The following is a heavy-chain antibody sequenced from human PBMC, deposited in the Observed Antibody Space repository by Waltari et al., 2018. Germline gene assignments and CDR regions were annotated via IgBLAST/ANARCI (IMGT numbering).Heavy chain of an antibody. V-gene: IGHV4-34*01. Sequence: QVQLQQWGAGLLKPSETLSLTCAVYGGSFSGYYWSWIRQPPGKGLEWIGEINHRGSTNDNPSLKSRVTISVDTSKNQFSRKLSSVTAADTAVYYCVRGPRVGGSARGWFDPWGQGTLVTVSS. J-gene: IGHJ5*02. D-gene: IGHD3-16*01. CDR3: VRGPRVGGSARGWFDP. CDR1: GGSFSGYY. CDR2: INHRGST.